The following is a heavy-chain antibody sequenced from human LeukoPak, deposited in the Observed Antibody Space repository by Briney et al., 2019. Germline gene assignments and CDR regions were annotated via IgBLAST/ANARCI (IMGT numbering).Heavy chain of an antibody. J-gene: IGHJ4*02. Sequence: PGGSLRLSCATSGFTLSSYWMHWVRQVPGKGLEWLSRINNDGVSTSYADSVKGRFTISRDNSKNTLYLQMNSLRAEDTAVYYCAKQSGSTVPNTGSYYWGQGTLVTVTS. V-gene: IGHV3-74*01. CDR1: GFTLSSYW. D-gene: IGHD1-26*01. CDR2: INNDGVST. CDR3: AKQSGSTVPNTGSYY.